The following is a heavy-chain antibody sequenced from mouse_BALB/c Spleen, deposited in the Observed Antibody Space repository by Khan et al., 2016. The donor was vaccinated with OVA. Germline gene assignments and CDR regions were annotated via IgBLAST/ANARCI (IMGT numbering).Heavy chain of an antibody. J-gene: IGHJ4*01. CDR2: IWAGGST. D-gene: IGHD2-3*01. CDR3: ARFYDPYYALDY. Sequence: QVQLKQSGPGLVAPSQSLSITCSVSGFSLTSYGINWVRQPPGKGLEWLGVIWAGGSTNYNSALMSRLSISKDNAKNQVFLKMNSLQADDTAMYYCARFYDPYYALDYWGPGTSVTVSS. CDR1: GFSLTSYG. V-gene: IGHV2-9*02.